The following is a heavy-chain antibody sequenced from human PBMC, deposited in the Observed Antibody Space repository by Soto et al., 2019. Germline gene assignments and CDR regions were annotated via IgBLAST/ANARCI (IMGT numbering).Heavy chain of an antibody. V-gene: IGHV3-53*01. D-gene: IGHD2-15*01. Sequence: EVQLVESGGGLIQPGGSLRLSCAASGFSVSSYYMSWVRQAPGKGLEWVSVIYNSGGTYYADSVKDRFTISRDNSKNTLSLQMNSLRDDDTAMYYCARDLGGYLDYWGQGTVVTVSS. CDR2: IYNSGGT. CDR1: GFSVSSYY. CDR3: ARDLGGYLDY. J-gene: IGHJ4*02.